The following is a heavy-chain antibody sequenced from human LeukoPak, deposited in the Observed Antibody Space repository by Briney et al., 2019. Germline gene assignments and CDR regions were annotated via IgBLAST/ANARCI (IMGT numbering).Heavy chain of an antibody. J-gene: IGHJ4*02. CDR3: ARGHLLSLDY. CDR1: GYTFTNYG. V-gene: IGHV1-18*04. Sequence: ASVKVSCKASGYTFTNYGITWVRQAPGQGLEWMGWVSGNNGHTKYAQTLQGRVTMTTDTSTITAYMELRSLRSDDTAVYYCARGHLLSLDYWGQGTLVTVSS. CDR2: VSGNNGHT.